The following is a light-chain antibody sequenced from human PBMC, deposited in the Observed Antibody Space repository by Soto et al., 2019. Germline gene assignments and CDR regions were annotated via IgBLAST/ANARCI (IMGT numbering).Light chain of an antibody. CDR1: QGIRND. Sequence: DIQMTQSPSSLCASVGDRVIITCRASQGIRNDLGWYQQKPGKAPKLLIYAASSLQSGVPSRFSGSGSGADFTLTISSLQPDDFATYYCQQSYRTPPITFGQGTRLEI. CDR3: QQSYRTPPIT. V-gene: IGKV1-39*01. CDR2: AAS. J-gene: IGKJ5*01.